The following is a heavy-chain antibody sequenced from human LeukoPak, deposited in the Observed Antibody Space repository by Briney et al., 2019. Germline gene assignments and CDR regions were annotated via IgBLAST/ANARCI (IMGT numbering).Heavy chain of an antibody. V-gene: IGHV1-69*06. D-gene: IGHD2-2*01. CDR1: GYTFTSYD. CDR3: AGGRTDIVVVPATLRNYYFDY. Sequence: SVKVSCKASGYTFTSYDISWVRQAPGQGLEWMGGIMPMFGKANYAQKFQGRVTTTADKATSTAYMELSSLRSEDTAVYYCAGGRTDIVVVPATLRNYYFDYWGQGTLVTVSS. J-gene: IGHJ4*02. CDR2: IMPMFGKA.